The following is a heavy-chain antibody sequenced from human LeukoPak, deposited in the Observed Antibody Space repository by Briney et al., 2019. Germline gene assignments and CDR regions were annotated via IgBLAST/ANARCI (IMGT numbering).Heavy chain of an antibody. CDR3: ARVAGIDAFDI. CDR2: ISYDGSNK. J-gene: IGHJ3*02. D-gene: IGHD6-13*01. Sequence: PGGSLRLSCAASGFTFSSYAMHWVRQAPGKGLEWVAVISYDGSNKYYADSVKGRFTISRDSSKNTLYLQMNSLRAEDTAVYYCARVAGIDAFDIWGQGTMVTVSS. CDR1: GFTFSSYA. V-gene: IGHV3-30-3*01.